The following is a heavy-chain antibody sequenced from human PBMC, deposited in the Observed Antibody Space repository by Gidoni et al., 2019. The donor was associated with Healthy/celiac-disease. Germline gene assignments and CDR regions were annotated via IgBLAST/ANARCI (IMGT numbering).Heavy chain of an antibody. V-gene: IGHV3-64D*06. CDR3: VKDAFNSSGYYSFDY. Sequence: VQLVESGGGLVQPGGSLRLSCSASGFTFSSYAMHWVRQAPGKGLEYVSAISSNGGSTYYADSVKGRFTISRDNSKNTLYLQMSSLRAEDTAVYYCVKDAFNSSGYYSFDYWGQGTLVTVSP. CDR1: GFTFSSYA. CDR2: ISSNGGST. D-gene: IGHD3-22*01. J-gene: IGHJ4*02.